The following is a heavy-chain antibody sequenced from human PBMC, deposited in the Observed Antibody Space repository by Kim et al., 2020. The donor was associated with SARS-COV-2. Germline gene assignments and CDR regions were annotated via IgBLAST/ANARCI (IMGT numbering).Heavy chain of an antibody. CDR1: GFTFSSYA. CDR2: ISGSGGST. CDR3: ANLPGPRPRAFDI. J-gene: IGHJ3*02. Sequence: GGSLRLSCAASGFTFSSYAMSWVRQAPGKGLEWVSAISGSGGSTYYADSVKGRFTISRDNSKNTLYLQMNSLRAEDTAVYYCANLPGPRPRAFDIWGQGTMVTVSS. D-gene: IGHD2-8*02. V-gene: IGHV3-23*01.